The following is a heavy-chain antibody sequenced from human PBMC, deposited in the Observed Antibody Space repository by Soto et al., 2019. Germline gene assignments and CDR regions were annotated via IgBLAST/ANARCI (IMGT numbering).Heavy chain of an antibody. Sequence: QVQLVQSGAEVKKPGSSVKVSCKASGGTFSSYAISWVRQAPGQGLEWMGGIIPIFGTANYAQKFQGRVTIIADESTSTAYMELSSLRSEDTAVYFCASGSLGYCSGGSCYPSRGGYYYYGMDVWGQGTTVTVSS. D-gene: IGHD2-15*01. J-gene: IGHJ6*02. CDR3: ASGSLGYCSGGSCYPSRGGYYYYGMDV. V-gene: IGHV1-69*01. CDR2: IIPIFGTA. CDR1: GGTFSSYA.